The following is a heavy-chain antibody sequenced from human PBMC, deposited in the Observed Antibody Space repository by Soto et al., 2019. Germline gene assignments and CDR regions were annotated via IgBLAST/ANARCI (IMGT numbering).Heavy chain of an antibody. V-gene: IGHV3-30*18. Sequence: QVLLVESGGGVVQPGRSLRLSCAASGFTFSSYDMHWVRQAPGKGLEWVAHISYDGGDNDYADSVKGRFAISRDNSKSTLSLQMNSLRPEDTAVFYCAKDLGTPDNGWGQGTLVVVSS. J-gene: IGHJ4*02. CDR3: AKDLGTPDNG. CDR1: GFTFSSYD. D-gene: IGHD1-1*01. CDR2: ISYDGGDN.